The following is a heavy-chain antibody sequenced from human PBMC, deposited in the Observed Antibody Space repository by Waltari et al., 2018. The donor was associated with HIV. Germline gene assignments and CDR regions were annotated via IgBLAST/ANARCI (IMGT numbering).Heavy chain of an antibody. V-gene: IGHV1-8*01. Sequence: QSPTEVKRPGASGRVSCRTSGYKFVNHDITWVRQAVGEGLQWMGYINPKTVDTHCLEKYWGRVTLTRNISTATAYFDLTNLTRDDTATYYCTRGLALRIAGAGADVWGQVTTVIVSS. CDR1: GYKFVNHD. CDR3: TRGLALRIAGAGADV. D-gene: IGHD4-17*01. J-gene: IGHJ6*02. CDR2: INPKTVDT.